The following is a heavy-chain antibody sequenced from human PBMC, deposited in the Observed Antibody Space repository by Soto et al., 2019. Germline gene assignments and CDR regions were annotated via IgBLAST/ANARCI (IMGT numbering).Heavy chain of an antibody. CDR1: GFTFSGYV. CDR2: ISGGGDST. D-gene: IGHD6-6*01. CDR3: EKDPRRHGSSLRFDP. J-gene: IGHJ5*02. Sequence: GGSLRLSCVGSGFTFSGYVMSWVRQAPGKGLEWVSSISGGGDSTYYADSVKGRFTISRDNSKSTLYLQMSSLRAEDTAVYYCEKDPRRHGSSLRFDPWGQGTLVTVSS. V-gene: IGHV3-23*01.